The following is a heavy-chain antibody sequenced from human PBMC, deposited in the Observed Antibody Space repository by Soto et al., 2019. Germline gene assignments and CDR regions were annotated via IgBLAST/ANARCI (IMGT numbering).Heavy chain of an antibody. CDR2: MNPNRGNT. CDR1: GYTFISYD. Sequence: VQLVQSGAEVKKPGASVKVSCKASGYTFISYDINWVRQAPGQGLEWMGWMNPNRGNTDYAQKFQGRVTMTRNTSITTAYMELRSLTSEDTAVYFCVRGLYTGYEWGDHWGKGTLITVSS. V-gene: IGHV1-8*01. D-gene: IGHD5-12*01. CDR3: VRGLYTGYEWGDH. J-gene: IGHJ4*02.